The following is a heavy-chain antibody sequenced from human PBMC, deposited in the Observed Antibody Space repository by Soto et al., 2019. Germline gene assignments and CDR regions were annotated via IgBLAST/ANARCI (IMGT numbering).Heavy chain of an antibody. J-gene: IGHJ6*02. CDR1: GGTFSSYA. Sequence: GASVKVSCKASGGTFSSYAISWVRQAPGQGLEWMGGIIPIFGTANYAQKFQGRVTITADESTSTAYMELSSLRSEDTAVYYCARAQGGMRGGFGELLGYYYGMDVWGQGTTVTVSS. V-gene: IGHV1-69*13. D-gene: IGHD3-10*01. CDR2: IIPIFGTA. CDR3: ARAQGGMRGGFGELLGYYYGMDV.